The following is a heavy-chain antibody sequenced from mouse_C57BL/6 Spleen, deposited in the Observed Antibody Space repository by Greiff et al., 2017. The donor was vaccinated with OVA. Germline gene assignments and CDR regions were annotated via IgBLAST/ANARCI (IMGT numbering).Heavy chain of an antibody. CDR2: IRNKANGYTT. J-gene: IGHJ2*01. V-gene: IGHV7-4*01. Sequence: EVKLVESGGGLVQPGASLRLSCAASGFTFTDYYMSWVRQPPGKAPEWLALIRNKANGYTTEYNASVKGRFTISRANSQNILYLQMNTLRAEDSATYYCVHQELGQGGFDYWGQGTTLTVSS. CDR1: GFTFTDYY. D-gene: IGHD4-1*01. CDR3: VHQELGQGGFDY.